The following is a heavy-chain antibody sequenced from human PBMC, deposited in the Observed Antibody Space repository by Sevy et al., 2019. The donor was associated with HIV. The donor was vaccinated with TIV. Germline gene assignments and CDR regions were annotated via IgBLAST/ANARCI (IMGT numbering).Heavy chain of an antibody. J-gene: IGHJ6*02. CDR3: ARDAGITMIVVSTRYGMDV. D-gene: IGHD3-22*01. CDR1: GFTFSSYG. Sequence: GGSLRLSCAASGFTFSSYGMHWVHQAPGKGLEWVAVIWYDGSNKYYADSVKGRFTISRDNSKNTLYLQMNSLRAEDTAVYYCARDAGITMIVVSTRYGMDVWGQGTTVTVSS. V-gene: IGHV3-33*01. CDR2: IWYDGSNK.